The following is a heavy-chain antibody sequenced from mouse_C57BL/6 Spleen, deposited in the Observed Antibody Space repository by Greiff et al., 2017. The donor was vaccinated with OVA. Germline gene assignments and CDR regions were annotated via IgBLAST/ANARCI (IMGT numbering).Heavy chain of an antibody. CDR1: GFTFSDYG. J-gene: IGHJ3*01. D-gene: IGHD1-1*01. CDR3: ARGADYYGSSRAWFAY. CDR2: ISSGSSTI. Sequence: EVKLVESGGGLVKPGGSLKLSCAASGFTFSDYGMHWVRQAPEKGLEWVAYISSGSSTIYYADTVKGRFTISRDNAKNTLFLQMTSLRSEDTAMYYCARGADYYGSSRAWFAYWGQGTLVTVSA. V-gene: IGHV5-17*01.